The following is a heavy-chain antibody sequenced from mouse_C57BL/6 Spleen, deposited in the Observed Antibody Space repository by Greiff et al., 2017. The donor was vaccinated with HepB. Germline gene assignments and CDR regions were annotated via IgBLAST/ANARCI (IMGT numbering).Heavy chain of an antibody. V-gene: IGHV2-2*01. J-gene: IGHJ1*03. CDR2: IWSGGST. CDR1: GFSLTSYG. Sequence: VQLQESGPGLVQPSQSLSITCTVSGFSLTSYGVHWVRQSPGKGLEWLGVIWSGGSTDYNAAFISRLSISKDNSKSQVFFKMNSLQADDTAIYYCARTVPYDYDWYFDVWGTGTTVTVSS. D-gene: IGHD2-4*01. CDR3: ARTVPYDYDWYFDV.